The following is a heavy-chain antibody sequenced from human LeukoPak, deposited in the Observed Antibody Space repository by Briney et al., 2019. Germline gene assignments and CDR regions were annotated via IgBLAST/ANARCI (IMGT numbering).Heavy chain of an antibody. CDR2: IIPILGRA. CDR3: ARDESHTRRHDY. V-gene: IGHV1-69*08. CDR1: GGTLSSYT. J-gene: IGHJ4*02. Sequence: AVRVSCEASGGTLSSYTICGVRQAPGQGREGMGRIIPILGRATYAQKFQGRVTITENKTTRTADMELSSLRSEATAVYYWARDESHTRRHDYWGQGTLVTVSS.